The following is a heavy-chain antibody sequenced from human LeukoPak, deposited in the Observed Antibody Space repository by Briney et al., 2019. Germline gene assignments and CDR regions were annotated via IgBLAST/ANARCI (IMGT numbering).Heavy chain of an antibody. CDR2: MKYDGSEK. Sequence: GGSLRLSCAASGFTFSSYWMSWVRQAPGKGLEWVAIMKYDGSEKYYVDSVKGRFTISRDNAKNSLYLQMNSLRAEDTAVYYCARDIEAAGLFLDYWGQGTLVTVSS. D-gene: IGHD6-13*01. J-gene: IGHJ4*02. CDR1: GFTFSSYW. V-gene: IGHV3-7*01. CDR3: ARDIEAAGLFLDY.